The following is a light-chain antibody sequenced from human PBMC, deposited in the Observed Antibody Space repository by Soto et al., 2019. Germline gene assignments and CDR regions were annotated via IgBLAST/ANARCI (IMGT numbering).Light chain of an antibody. Sequence: DIQMTQSPSTLSASVGDRVTITCRASQNVNSWLAWYQQKPGKAPKLLIYDASSLESGVPSRFRGSGSGKKFPPNISRLQADDFATFFCQKFHSFSTFGQGTKVEI. V-gene: IGKV1-5*01. CDR3: QKFHSFST. CDR1: QNVNSW. J-gene: IGKJ1*01. CDR2: DAS.